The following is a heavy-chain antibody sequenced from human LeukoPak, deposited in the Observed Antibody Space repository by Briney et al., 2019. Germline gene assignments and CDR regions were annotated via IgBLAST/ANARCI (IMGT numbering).Heavy chain of an antibody. CDR3: ARERRYSSGWYFDY. CDR2: IYHSGST. CDR1: GGSISSGGYS. J-gene: IGHJ4*02. Sequence: PTETLCLTCAVSGGSISSGGYSWSWIRQPPGKGLEWIGYIYHSGSTYYNPSPKSRVTISVDRSKNQFSLKLSSVTAADTAVYYCARERRYSSGWYFDYWGQGTLVTVSS. D-gene: IGHD6-19*01. V-gene: IGHV4-30-2*01.